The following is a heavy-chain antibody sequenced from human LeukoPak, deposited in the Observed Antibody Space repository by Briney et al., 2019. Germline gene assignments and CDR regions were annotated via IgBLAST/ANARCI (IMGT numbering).Heavy chain of an antibody. CDR1: GLTFSSYN. Sequence: GGSLRLSCAASGLTFSSYNMNWVRQAPGKGLEWVSSISSSSSYIYCADSVKGRFTISRDNSKNTLYLQMNSLRAEDTAVYYCARMGSTVGPLWGQGTLVTVSS. V-gene: IGHV3-21*04. CDR2: ISSSSSYI. J-gene: IGHJ4*02. CDR3: ARMGSTVGPL. D-gene: IGHD4-23*01.